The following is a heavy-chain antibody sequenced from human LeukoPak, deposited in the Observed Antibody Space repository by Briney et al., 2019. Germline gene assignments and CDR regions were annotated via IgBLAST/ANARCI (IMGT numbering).Heavy chain of an antibody. V-gene: IGHV1-69*13. CDR3: ARVGVVSGTIKGFDY. J-gene: IGHJ4*02. Sequence: SVKVSCKASGGTFSSYAISWVRQAPGQGLEWMGGIIPVFGTANYAQKFQGRFTITADESTSTAYMELSSLRSEDTAVYYCARVGVVSGTIKGFDYWGQGPLVTVSS. D-gene: IGHD3-22*01. CDR1: GGTFSSYA. CDR2: IIPVFGTA.